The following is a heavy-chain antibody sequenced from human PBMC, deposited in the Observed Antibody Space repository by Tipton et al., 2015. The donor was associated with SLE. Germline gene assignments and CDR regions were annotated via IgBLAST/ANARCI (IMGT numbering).Heavy chain of an antibody. Sequence: LRLSCTVSGGSISSSSYYWGWIRQPPGKGLEWIGSIYYSGSTNYNPSLKSRVTISVDTSKNQFSLKLSSVTAADTAVYYCARGGYSYGPRGPFDIWGQGTMVTVSS. D-gene: IGHD5-18*01. CDR3: ARGGYSYGPRGPFDI. CDR2: IYYSGST. J-gene: IGHJ3*02. CDR1: GGSISSSSYY. V-gene: IGHV4-39*07.